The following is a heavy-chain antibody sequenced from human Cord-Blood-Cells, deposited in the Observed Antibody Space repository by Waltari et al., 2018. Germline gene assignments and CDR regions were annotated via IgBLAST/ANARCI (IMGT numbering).Heavy chain of an antibody. V-gene: IGHV1-2*02. CDR1: GYTFTGYY. J-gene: IGHJ4*02. D-gene: IGHD5-12*01. CDR2: INPNSGGT. CDR3: ARVKGYSGYDYFDY. Sequence: QVQLVQSGAEVKKPGASVKVSCKASGYTFTGYYMHWARPAPGQGLEWMGWINPNSGGTNYAQKFQGRVTMTRDTSISTAYMELSRLRSDDTAVYYCARVKGYSGYDYFDYWGQGTLVTVSS.